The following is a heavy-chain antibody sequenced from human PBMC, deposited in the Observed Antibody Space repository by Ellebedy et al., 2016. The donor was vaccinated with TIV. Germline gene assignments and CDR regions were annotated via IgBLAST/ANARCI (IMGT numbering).Heavy chain of an antibody. CDR2: IYYLGTT. CDR3: ARDYGIPVRRHNFYYGLDV. J-gene: IGHJ6*02. CDR1: GGSVSGYY. D-gene: IGHD6-6*01. Sequence: SETLSLXCTVSGGSVSGYYWNWIRQSPEKGLEWLGFIYYLGTTNYNPSLNSRVTISVDTSRNQFSLNLTSVTAADTAVYYCARDYGIPVRRHNFYYGLDVWGQGTTVTVSS. V-gene: IGHV4-59*02.